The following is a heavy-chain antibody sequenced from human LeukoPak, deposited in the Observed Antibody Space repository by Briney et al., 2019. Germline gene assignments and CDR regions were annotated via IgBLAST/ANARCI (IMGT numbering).Heavy chain of an antibody. D-gene: IGHD3-22*01. J-gene: IGHJ4*02. CDR3: AKGPQLNSGYHPDY. V-gene: IGHV3-23*01. CDR2: VTGSDDRT. Sequence: GGSLSPSCAASGFTFSSAAMTWVRQAPGRGLEWVSTVTGSDDRTYYADSVKGRFTISRDYSRNMLHLQMNSLRVEDTAMYYCAKGPQLNSGYHPDYWGQGTLVTVSS. CDR1: GFTFSSAA.